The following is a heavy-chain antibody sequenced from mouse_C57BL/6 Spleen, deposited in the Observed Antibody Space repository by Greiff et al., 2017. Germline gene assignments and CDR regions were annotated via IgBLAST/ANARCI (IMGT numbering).Heavy chain of an antibody. CDR1: GYTFTDYY. Sequence: EVQLQESGPELVKPGASVKISCKASGYTFTDYYMNWVKQSHGQSLEWIGDINPNNGGTSYNQKFKGKATLTVDKSSSTAYMELRSLTSEDSAVYYSARGRPPDYWGQGTTLTVSS. V-gene: IGHV1-26*01. CDR3: ARGRPPDY. J-gene: IGHJ2*01. CDR2: INPNNGGT.